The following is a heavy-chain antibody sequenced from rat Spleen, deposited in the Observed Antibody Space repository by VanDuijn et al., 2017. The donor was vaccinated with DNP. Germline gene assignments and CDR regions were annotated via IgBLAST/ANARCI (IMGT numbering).Heavy chain of an antibody. CDR1: GFIFSDYA. CDR2: IIYDGSST. J-gene: IGHJ3*01. V-gene: IGHV5S10*01. D-gene: IGHD1-3*01. Sequence: EVQLVESGGGLVQPGNSLRLSCAASGFIFSDYAMAWVRQSPKMGLEWVATIIYDGSSTFYRDSVTGRFTISRDFAKSTLYLQMNSLQTEDTAMYFCASPNYGSYSWFAYWGQGTLVTVSS. CDR3: ASPNYGSYSWFAY.